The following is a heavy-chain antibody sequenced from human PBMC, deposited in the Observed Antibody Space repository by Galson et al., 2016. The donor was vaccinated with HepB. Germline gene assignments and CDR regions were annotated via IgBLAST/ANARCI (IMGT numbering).Heavy chain of an antibody. J-gene: IGHJ5*02. V-gene: IGHV3-23*01. CDR1: GFTFSNYA. D-gene: IGHD3-3*01. CDR2: ISGSGGSP. Sequence: SLRLSCAASGFTFSNYAMSWVRQAPGKGLEWVSAISGSGGSPYYAASVQGRFTISRDNSKNTLYLQMNSLRVEDTALYYCAKDTPSGFYSRWLDPWGQGTLVTVSS. CDR3: AKDTPSGFYSRWLDP.